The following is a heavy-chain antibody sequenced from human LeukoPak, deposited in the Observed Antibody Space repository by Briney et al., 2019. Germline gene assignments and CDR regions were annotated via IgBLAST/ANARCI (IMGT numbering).Heavy chain of an antibody. CDR3: ARAKWPGYSYGVDY. CDR1: GFTFSDYC. D-gene: IGHD5-18*01. J-gene: IGHJ4*02. CDR2: ISSSGSTI. V-gene: IGHV3-11*01. Sequence: GGSLRLSCAASGFTFSDYCMSWIRQAPGKGLEWVSYISSSGSTIYYADSVKGRFTISRDNAKNSLYLQMNSLRAEDTAVYYCARAKWPGYSYGVDYWGQGTLVTVSS.